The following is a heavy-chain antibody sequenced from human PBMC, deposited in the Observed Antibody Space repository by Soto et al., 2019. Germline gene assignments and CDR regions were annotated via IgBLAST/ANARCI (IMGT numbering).Heavy chain of an antibody. CDR1: GFTFSSYA. CDR3: ARASSGYYYGDFQH. CDR2: ISYDGSNK. D-gene: IGHD3-22*01. Sequence: GGSLRLSCAASGFTFSSYAMHWVRQAPGKGLEWVAVISYDGSNKYYADSVKGRFTISRDNSKNTLYLQMNSLRAEDTAVYYCARASSGYYYGDFQHWGQGTLVTVSS. J-gene: IGHJ1*01. V-gene: IGHV3-30*04.